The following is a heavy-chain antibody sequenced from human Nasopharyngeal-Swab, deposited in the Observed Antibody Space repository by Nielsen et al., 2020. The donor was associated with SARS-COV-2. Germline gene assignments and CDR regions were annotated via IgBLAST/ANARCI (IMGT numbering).Heavy chain of an antibody. J-gene: IGHJ5*01. Sequence: GSLRLSCAVYGGSFSGYYWSWIRQPPGKGLEWIGEINHSGSTKSNPSPKSRVTISVDTSKNRFSLKLSSVTAADTAVYYCARGVPLYSSSWFGSWGQGTLVTVSS. CDR2: INHSGST. D-gene: IGHD6-13*01. CDR1: GGSFSGYY. V-gene: IGHV4-34*01. CDR3: ARGVPLYSSSWFGS.